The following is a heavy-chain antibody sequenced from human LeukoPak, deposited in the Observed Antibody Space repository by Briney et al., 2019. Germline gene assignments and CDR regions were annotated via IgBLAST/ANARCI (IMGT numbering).Heavy chain of an antibody. Sequence: GGSLRLSCAASGFTFSYYEMNWVRQAPGKGLEWVSYISSSGSTIYYADSVKGRFTISRDNAKNSLYLQMNTLRAEDTAVYYCARRDPWRGYSYGVDYWGQGTLVTVSS. CDR3: ARRDPWRGYSYGVDY. V-gene: IGHV3-48*03. D-gene: IGHD5-18*01. CDR1: GFTFSYYE. J-gene: IGHJ4*02. CDR2: ISSSGSTI.